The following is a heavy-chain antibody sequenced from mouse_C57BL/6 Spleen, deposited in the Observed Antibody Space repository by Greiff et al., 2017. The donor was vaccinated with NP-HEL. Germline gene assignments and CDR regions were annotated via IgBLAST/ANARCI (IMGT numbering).Heavy chain of an antibody. CDR2: ISSGSSTI. CDR1: GFTFSDYG. Sequence: EVNLVESGGGLVKPGGSLKLSCAASGFTFSDYGMHWVRQAPEKGLEWVAYISSGSSTIYYADTVKGRFTISRDNAKNTLFLQMTSLRSEDTAMYYCARSSSYDYAMDYWGQGTSVTVSS. CDR3: ARSSSYDYAMDY. D-gene: IGHD1-1*01. V-gene: IGHV5-17*01. J-gene: IGHJ4*01.